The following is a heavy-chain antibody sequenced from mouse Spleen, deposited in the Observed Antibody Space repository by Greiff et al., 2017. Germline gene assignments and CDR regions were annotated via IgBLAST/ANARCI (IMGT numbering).Heavy chain of an antibody. CDR1: GYTFTDYN. CDR2: INPNNGGT. V-gene: IGHV1-22*01. D-gene: IGHD2-14*01. CDR3: ARGTYYRYEVYFDY. Sequence: EVQLQQSGPELVKPGASVKMSCKASGYTFTDYNMHWVKQSHGKSLEWIGYINPNNGGTSYNQKFKGKATLTVNKSSSTAYMELRSLTSEDSAVYYCARGTYYRYEVYFDYWGQGTTLTVSS. J-gene: IGHJ2*01.